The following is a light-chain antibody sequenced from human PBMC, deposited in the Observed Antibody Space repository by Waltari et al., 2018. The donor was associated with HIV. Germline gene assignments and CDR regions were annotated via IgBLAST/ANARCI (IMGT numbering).Light chain of an antibody. V-gene: IGLV2-14*03. Sequence: SAVTQPASVSGLPGQSITISCSGDDSDFGIYNFLSWYQQFPGDPPKLILYDVDSRASGISHRFSGSKSANTASLTISALRAEDEGHYYCASFLGDNTIVFGGGTKVTVL. CDR3: ASFLGDNTIV. CDR2: DVD. J-gene: IGLJ2*01. CDR1: DSDFGIYNF.